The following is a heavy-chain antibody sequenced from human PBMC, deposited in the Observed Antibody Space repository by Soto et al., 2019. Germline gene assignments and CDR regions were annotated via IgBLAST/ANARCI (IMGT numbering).Heavy chain of an antibody. D-gene: IGHD3-10*01. J-gene: IGHJ4*02. Sequence: QLQLQESGPGLVKPSETLSLTCTVSGGSISSSNYYWGWIRQPPGKGLEWIGTIYYSGSTYYNPSLKSRVTISVDTSKNQFSLKLSSVTAADTAVYYCARRGSGSDSDYWGQGTLVTVSS. CDR1: GGSISSSNYY. CDR3: ARRGSGSDSDY. CDR2: IYYSGST. V-gene: IGHV4-39*01.